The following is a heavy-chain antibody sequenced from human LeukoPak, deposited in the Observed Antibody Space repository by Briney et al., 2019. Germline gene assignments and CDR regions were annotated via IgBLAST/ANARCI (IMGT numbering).Heavy chain of an antibody. Sequence: PGRSRRPSCAASGVSLRSDGMDWVSQVPSNGLEWVALISSDGNDKLYGDSVRGRFTISRDDYKRTMYLQMNSLRAEDSAVYYCTSKVVRGHSGDDYDDWVQEALVSDCS. CDR2: ISSDGNDK. CDR3: TSKVVRGHSGDDYDD. D-gene: IGHD5-12*01. J-gene: IGHJ4*02. CDR1: GVSLRSDG. V-gene: IGHV3-30*03.